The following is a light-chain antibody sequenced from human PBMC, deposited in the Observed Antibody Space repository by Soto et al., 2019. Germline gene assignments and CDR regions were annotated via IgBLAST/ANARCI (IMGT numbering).Light chain of an antibody. CDR3: GTWDSSLSAVV. V-gene: IGLV1-51*01. J-gene: IGLJ2*01. Sequence: QSVLTQPPSLSAAPGQKVTISCSGSSSNIGKNFVSWYQQLPGTAPKVLIYDNDKRPSGIPDRFSGSKSGTSATLGITGLQTGDEADYYCGTWDSSLSAVVFGGGTQLTVL. CDR2: DND. CDR1: SSNIGKNF.